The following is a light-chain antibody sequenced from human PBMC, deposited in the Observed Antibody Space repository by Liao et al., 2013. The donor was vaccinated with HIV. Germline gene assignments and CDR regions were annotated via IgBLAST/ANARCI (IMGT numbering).Light chain of an antibody. Sequence: SYELTQPPSVSVAPGKTARITCGGNNIESKSVHWYQQKPGQAPVLVILYDSDRPSGIPERFSGSNSGNTATLTISGTQAMDEADYYCQAGDSSAAYVFGTGTRVTVL. CDR2: YDS. J-gene: IGLJ1*01. CDR3: QAGDSSAAYV. V-gene: IGLV3-21*01. CDR1: NIESKS.